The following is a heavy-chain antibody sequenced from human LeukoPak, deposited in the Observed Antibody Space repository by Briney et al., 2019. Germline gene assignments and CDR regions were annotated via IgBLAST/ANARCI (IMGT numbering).Heavy chain of an antibody. CDR1: GYTFTSYY. CDR2: INPSGGST. D-gene: IGHD3-3*01. V-gene: IGHV1-46*01. CDR3: ARYTGSGYDFWSGYYYWFDP. J-gene: IGHJ5*02. Sequence: ASVKVSCKASGYTFTSYYMHWVRQAPGQGLEWMGIINPSGGSTSYAQKFQGRVTMTRDTSTSTVYMELSSLRSEDTAAYYCARYTGSGYDFWSGYYYWFDPWGQGTLVTVSS.